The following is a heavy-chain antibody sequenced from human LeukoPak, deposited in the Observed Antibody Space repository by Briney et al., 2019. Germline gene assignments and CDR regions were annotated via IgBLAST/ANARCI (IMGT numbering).Heavy chain of an antibody. CDR3: AREWLRSLDY. CDR1: GFTFRSYD. V-gene: IGHV3-33*01. J-gene: IGHJ4*02. CDR2: VLYHGSSE. D-gene: IGHD5-12*01. Sequence: GGSLRLSCVASGFTFRSYDMHWVRQAPGKGLEWVAVVLYHGSSEYYADSVKGRFTISRDNAKNTLYLQINSLRAEDTAVYYCAREWLRSLDYWGQGTTVTVSS.